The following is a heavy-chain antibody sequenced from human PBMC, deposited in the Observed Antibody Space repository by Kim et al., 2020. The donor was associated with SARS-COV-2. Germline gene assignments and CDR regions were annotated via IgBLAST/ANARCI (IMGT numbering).Heavy chain of an antibody. V-gene: IGHV4-59*09. Sequence: SNPSPQSRVTIPVDTSKNQFSLKLSSVTAADTAVYYCARGGRRDGYNSYWGQGTLVTVSS. J-gene: IGHJ4*02. D-gene: IGHD5-12*01. CDR3: ARGGRRDGYNSY.